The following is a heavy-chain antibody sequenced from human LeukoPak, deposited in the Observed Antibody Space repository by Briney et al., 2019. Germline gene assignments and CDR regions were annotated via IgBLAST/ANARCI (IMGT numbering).Heavy chain of an antibody. CDR2: ISAYNGNT. CDR1: GYTFTSYG. D-gene: IGHD3-10*01. CDR3: ARVDKESWFGELLPYYFDY. Sequence: GASVKVSCKASGYTFTSYGISWVRQAPGQGLEWMGWISAYNGNTNYAQKLQGRVTMTTDTSTSTAYMELRSLRSDDTAVYYCARVDKESWFGELLPYYFDYWGQGTLVTVSS. V-gene: IGHV1-18*01. J-gene: IGHJ4*02.